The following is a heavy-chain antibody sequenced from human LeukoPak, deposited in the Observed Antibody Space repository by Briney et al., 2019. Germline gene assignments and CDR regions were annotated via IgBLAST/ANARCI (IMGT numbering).Heavy chain of an antibody. J-gene: IGHJ4*02. D-gene: IGHD1-14*01. CDR2: IWYDGSNK. CDR1: GFTFSSYG. CDR3: ARAPEGVFDY. V-gene: IGHV3-33*01. Sequence: GGSLRLSCAASGFTFSSYGMHWVRQAPGKGLEWVTIIWYDGSNKYYADSVKGRFSISRDNSKNTLYLQMNSLRAEDTAVYYCARAPEGVFDYWGQGTLVTVSS.